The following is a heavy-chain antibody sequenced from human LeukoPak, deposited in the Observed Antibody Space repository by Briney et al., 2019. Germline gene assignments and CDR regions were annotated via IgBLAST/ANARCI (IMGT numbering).Heavy chain of an antibody. Sequence: GGSLRLSCAASGFTFSSYAMSWVRQAPGKGLEWVSAISGSGGSTYYAGSVKGRFTISRGHSKNTLYLQMNSLRAEDTAVYYCAKDQDYYDSSGYYYGPYFDYWGQGTLVTVSS. D-gene: IGHD3-22*01. CDR3: AKDQDYYDSSGYYYGPYFDY. CDR2: ISGSGGST. J-gene: IGHJ4*02. CDR1: GFTFSSYA. V-gene: IGHV3-23*01.